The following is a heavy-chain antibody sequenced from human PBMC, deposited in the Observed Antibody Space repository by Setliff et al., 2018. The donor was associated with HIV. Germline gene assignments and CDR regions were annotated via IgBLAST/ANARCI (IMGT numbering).Heavy chain of an antibody. Sequence: SETLSLTCTVSRGSISSGTYYWTWIRQPPGKGLEWIGSIFSDGATYYNPSLSSRVTISVDTSKNQFSLKLSSVTAADTAVYYCARHDTEYSSYPIDYWGQGNLVTVSS. CDR2: IFSDGAT. CDR1: RGSISSGTYY. CDR3: ARHDTEYSSYPIDY. D-gene: IGHD6-6*01. J-gene: IGHJ4*02. V-gene: IGHV4-39*01.